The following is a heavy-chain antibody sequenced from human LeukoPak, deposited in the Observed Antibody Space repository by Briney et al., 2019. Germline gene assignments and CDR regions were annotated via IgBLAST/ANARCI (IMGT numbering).Heavy chain of an antibody. D-gene: IGHD3-10*01. Sequence: GGSLRLSCAASGFTFSSYGMHWVRQAPGKGLEWVAVIWYDGSNKYYADSAKGRFTISRDNSKNTLYLQMNSLRAEDTAVYYCARDRRTLWFGELSDWFDPWGQGTLVTVSS. CDR1: GFTFSSYG. V-gene: IGHV3-33*01. CDR3: ARDRRTLWFGELSDWFDP. J-gene: IGHJ5*02. CDR2: IWYDGSNK.